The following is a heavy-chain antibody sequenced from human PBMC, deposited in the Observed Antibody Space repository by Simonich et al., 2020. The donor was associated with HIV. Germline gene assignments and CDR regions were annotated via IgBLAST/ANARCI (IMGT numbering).Heavy chain of an antibody. CDR3: AREKGSSYDY. CDR2: IDHSGST. J-gene: IGHJ4*02. V-gene: IGHV4-34*01. CDR1: GGSFSGYY. D-gene: IGHD6-13*01. Sequence: QVQLQQWGAGLLKPSETLSLTCAIYGGSFSGYYWSWIRQPPGKGLEWIGEIDHSGSTNSNPSLKSRVTISVDTSKNQFSLKLTSVTAADTAVYYCAREKGSSYDYWGQGTLVTVSS.